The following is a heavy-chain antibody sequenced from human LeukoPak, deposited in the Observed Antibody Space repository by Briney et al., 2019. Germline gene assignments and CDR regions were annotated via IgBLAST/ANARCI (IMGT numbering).Heavy chain of an antibody. CDR2: IHYTGGT. Sequence: PSETLSLTCTVSGGSMTSGSHYWGWIRQAPGKGLEGIGTIHYTGGTYYNPSLRSRVTIYALTSKNQFSLKLNSVTATDTAVYYCARHVCEGAYYYYFVDVWGKGATVTVSS. CDR3: ARHVCEGAYYYYFVDV. CDR1: GGSMTSGSHY. D-gene: IGHD5/OR15-5a*01. J-gene: IGHJ6*03. V-gene: IGHV4-39*01.